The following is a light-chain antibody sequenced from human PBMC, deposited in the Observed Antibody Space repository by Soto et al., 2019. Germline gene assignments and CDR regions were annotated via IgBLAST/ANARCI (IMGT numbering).Light chain of an antibody. J-gene: IGLJ3*02. CDR2: SNY. CDR1: SSNIGSNT. V-gene: IGLV1-44*01. Sequence: QSVLTQPPSASGTPGQRVTISCSGGSSNIGSNTINWYLQLPGTAPQLLIYSNYQRPSGVPDRFSGSKSGTSASLAISGLQSEDEANYYCAAWDDSLYGWVFGRGTKLTVL. CDR3: AAWDDSLYGWV.